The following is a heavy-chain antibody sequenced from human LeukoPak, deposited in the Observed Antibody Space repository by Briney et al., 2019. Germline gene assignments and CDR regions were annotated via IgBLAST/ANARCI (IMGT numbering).Heavy chain of an antibody. J-gene: IGHJ5*02. D-gene: IGHD5-18*01. Sequence: ASVKVSCKASGYTFTSYYMHWVRQAPGQGLEWMGIINPSGGSTSYAQKFQGRVTMTRDTSTSTVYMELSSLRAEDTAVYYCARDSIGYSYGSNWFDPWGQGTLVTVSS. CDR3: ARDSIGYSYGSNWFDP. V-gene: IGHV1-46*01. CDR1: GYTFTSYY. CDR2: INPSGGST.